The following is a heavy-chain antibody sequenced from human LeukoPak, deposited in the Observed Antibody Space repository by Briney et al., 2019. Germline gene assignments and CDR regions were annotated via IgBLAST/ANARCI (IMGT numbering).Heavy chain of an antibody. CDR2: INLRGST. D-gene: IGHD6-13*01. CDR1: GGSFNDYY. J-gene: IGHJ5*02. Sequence: PSETLSLTCAVYGGSFNDYYWNWIRQPPGKGLEWIGEINLRGSTTYNPSLKSRVTISLDESKNQFSLKLSSVTAADTAVYYCARAYSSSWYFNWFDPWGQGTLVTVSS. CDR3: ARAYSSSWYFNWFDP. V-gene: IGHV4-34*01.